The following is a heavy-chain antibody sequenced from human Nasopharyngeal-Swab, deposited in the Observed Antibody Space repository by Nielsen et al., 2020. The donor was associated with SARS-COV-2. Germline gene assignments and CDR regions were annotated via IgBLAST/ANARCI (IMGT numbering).Heavy chain of an antibody. D-gene: IGHD3-3*01. CDR3: ARDGLDYDFWSAYFMDV. CDR2: ISSSSSYI. Sequence: GGFLRLSCEASGFTFINYNFNWVRQAPGKGLEWVSSISSSSSYIYYADSVKGRFTISRDNAKNSLYLQMNSLRAEDTAVYYCARDGLDYDFWSAYFMDVWGQGTTVTVSS. V-gene: IGHV3-21*01. J-gene: IGHJ6*02. CDR1: GFTFINYN.